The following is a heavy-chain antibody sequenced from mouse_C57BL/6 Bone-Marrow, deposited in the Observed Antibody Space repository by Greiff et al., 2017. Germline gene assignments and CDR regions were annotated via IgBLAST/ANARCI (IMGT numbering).Heavy chain of an antibody. J-gene: IGHJ4*01. Sequence: VQLQQPGAELVRPGSSVKLSCKASGYTFTSYWLDWVKQRPGQGLEWIGNIYPSDSETHYTQKFKDKATLTVAKSSSTAYMQLSSLTSEDSAVYCCASGGTTVLAARYYSMDYWGQGTSVTVSA. V-gene: IGHV1-61*01. CDR3: ASGGTTVLAARYYSMDY. CDR2: IYPSDSET. CDR1: GYTFTSYW. D-gene: IGHD1-1*01.